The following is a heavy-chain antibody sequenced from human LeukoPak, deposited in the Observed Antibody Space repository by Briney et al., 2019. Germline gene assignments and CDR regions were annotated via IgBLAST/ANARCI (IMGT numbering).Heavy chain of an antibody. D-gene: IGHD3-22*01. CDR1: GFTVSSIY. V-gene: IGHV3-53*01. CDR2: FYSGDST. J-gene: IGHJ4*02. Sequence: GGSLRLSCVASGFTVSSIYMNWVRQAPGKGLEWVSAFYSGDSTYYADSVKGRFTISRDNSKNTLYLQMNSLRAEDTAVYYCARDHRDSSGTFDFWGQGTLVTVFS. CDR3: ARDHRDSSGTFDF.